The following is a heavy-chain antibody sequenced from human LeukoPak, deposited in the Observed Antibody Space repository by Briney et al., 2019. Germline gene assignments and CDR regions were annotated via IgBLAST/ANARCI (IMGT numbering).Heavy chain of an antibody. CDR2: INTDGTTT. V-gene: IGHV3-74*01. CDR1: GFTFSSYW. CDR3: ARGRYYYTMDV. Sequence: GGSLRLSCAASGFTFSSYWMYWVRQAPGKGLVWVSRINTDGTTTSYADSVKGRFTISRDNSKNTLYLQMNSLRVEDTAVYYCARGRYYYTMDVWGQGTTVTVSS. J-gene: IGHJ6*02.